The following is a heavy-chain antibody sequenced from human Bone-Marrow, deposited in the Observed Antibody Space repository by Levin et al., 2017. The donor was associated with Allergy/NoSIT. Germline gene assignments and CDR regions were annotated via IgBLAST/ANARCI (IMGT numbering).Heavy chain of an antibody. J-gene: IGHJ5*02. CDR3: AREESPVSPEHWDFNWFDP. Sequence: PGGSLRLSCAASGFTFSNYALHWVRQAPGKGLEYVSSISSSGSNTFYANSVKGRFTISRDNSKNTLYLQMGSLRTEDMAVYYCAREESPVSPEHWDFNWFDPWGQGILVTVSS. V-gene: IGHV3-64*01. CDR2: ISSSGSNT. D-gene: IGHD3-3*01. CDR1: GFTFSNYA.